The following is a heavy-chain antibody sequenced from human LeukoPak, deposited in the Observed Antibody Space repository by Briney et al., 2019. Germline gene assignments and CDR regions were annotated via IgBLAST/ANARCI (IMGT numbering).Heavy chain of an antibody. V-gene: IGHV4-4*02. Sequence: SGTLSLTCAVSGGSISSSKWWSWVRQPPGKGLEWIGEIYHSGSTNYNPSLKSRVTISVDKSKDQFSLKLTSVTATDTAVYYCARGDSSGYPDYWGQGSLVTVSS. CDR3: ARGDSSGYPDY. CDR1: GGSISSSKW. D-gene: IGHD3-22*01. CDR2: IYHSGST. J-gene: IGHJ4*02.